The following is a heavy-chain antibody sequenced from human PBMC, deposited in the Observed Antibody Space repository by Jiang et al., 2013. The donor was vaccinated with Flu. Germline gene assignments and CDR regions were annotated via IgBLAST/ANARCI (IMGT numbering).Heavy chain of an antibody. CDR2: IRSKANSYAT. CDR3: TRNSRSEFDP. Sequence: QLVESGGGLVQPGGSLKLSCAASGFTFSGSAMHWVRQASGKGLEWVGRIRSKANSYATAYAASVKGRFTISRDDSKNTAYLQMNSLKTEDTAVYYCTRNSRSEFDPWGQGTLVTVSS. D-gene: IGHD6-13*01. J-gene: IGHJ5*02. V-gene: IGHV3-73*02. CDR1: GFTFSGSA.